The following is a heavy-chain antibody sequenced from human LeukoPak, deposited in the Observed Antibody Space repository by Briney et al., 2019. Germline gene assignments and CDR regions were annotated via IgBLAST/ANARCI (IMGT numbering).Heavy chain of an antibody. CDR1: GFTFSDYD. J-gene: IGHJ4*02. V-gene: IGHV3-30*18. CDR2: ISYDGSNK. D-gene: IGHD1-26*01. CDR3: AKDPSGSYYY. Sequence: PGGSLRLSCAASGFTFSDYDMHWVRQAPGKGLEWVAAISYDGSNKYYADSVKGRFTISRDNSKNTLYLQMNSLRAEDTAVYYCAKDPSGSYYYWGQGTLVTVSS.